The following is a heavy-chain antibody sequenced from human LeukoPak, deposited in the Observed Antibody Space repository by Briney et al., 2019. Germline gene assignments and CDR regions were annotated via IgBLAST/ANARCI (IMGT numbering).Heavy chain of an antibody. CDR3: ARNAYYDFWSGYHASAHMDV. CDR1: GGSISSYY. Sequence: SETLSLTCTVSGGSISSYYWSWIRQPPGKGLEWIGYIYTSGSTNYNPSLKSRVTISVDTSKNQFSLKLSSVTAADTAVYYCARNAYYDFWSGYHASAHMDVWGKGTTVTVFS. CDR2: IYTSGST. D-gene: IGHD3-3*01. V-gene: IGHV4-4*09. J-gene: IGHJ6*03.